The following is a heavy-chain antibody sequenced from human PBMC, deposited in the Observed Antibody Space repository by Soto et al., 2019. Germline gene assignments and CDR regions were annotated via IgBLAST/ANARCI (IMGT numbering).Heavy chain of an antibody. Sequence: SETLSLTCAVYGGSFSGYYWSWIRQPPGKGLEWIGEINHSGSTNYNPSLKSRVTISVDTSKNQFSLKLSSVTAADTAVYYCARGQREYYDSSGYYSFDYWGQGTLVTVPQ. CDR3: ARGQREYYDSSGYYSFDY. V-gene: IGHV4-34*01. J-gene: IGHJ4*02. D-gene: IGHD3-22*01. CDR1: GGSFSGYY. CDR2: INHSGST.